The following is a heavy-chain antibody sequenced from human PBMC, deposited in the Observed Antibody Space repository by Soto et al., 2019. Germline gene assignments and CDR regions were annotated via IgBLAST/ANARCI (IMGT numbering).Heavy chain of an antibody. CDR3: VKDAPQPFSD. CDR1: GFDFSNYG. CDR2: ISGTAHAS. V-gene: IGHV3-23*01. Sequence: EVQLLESGGGLVQPGGSLRISCAASGFDFSNYGMRWVRQAPGKGLEWVSAISGTAHASYYAASVKGRFTISRDNSKNTLYLHMNSLRVEDTAVYFCVKDAPQPFSDWGQGTLVTVSS. D-gene: IGHD3-3*02. J-gene: IGHJ4*02.